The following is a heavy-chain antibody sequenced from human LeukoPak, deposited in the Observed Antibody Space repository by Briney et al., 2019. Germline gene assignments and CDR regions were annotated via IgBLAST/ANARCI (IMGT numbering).Heavy chain of an antibody. CDR1: GGSFSGYY. V-gene: IGHV4-34*01. CDR3: ARVLAAAAGPNWFDP. CDR2: INHSGST. Sequence: SKTLSLTCAVYGGSFSGYYWSWIRQPPGKGLEWIGEINHSGSTNYNPSLKSRVTISVDTSKNQFSLKLSSVTAADTAVYYCARVLAAAAGPNWFDPWGQGTLVTVSS. D-gene: IGHD6-13*01. J-gene: IGHJ5*02.